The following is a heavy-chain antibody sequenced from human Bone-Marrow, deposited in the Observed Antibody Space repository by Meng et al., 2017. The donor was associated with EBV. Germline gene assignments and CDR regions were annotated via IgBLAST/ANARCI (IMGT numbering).Heavy chain of an antibody. CDR3: ARDLSVRRDRGWIDP. CDR1: GHLLNGKV. V-gene: IGHV7-4-1*02. Sequence: VQFWEYGAEVKKPGACVVCCVKAAGHLLNGKVLDWMRQAPVQGIDWWGWINTHTGNPTYVQCFKGRFVFSLDTSVNTAYLQIIGLKPEDTAVYYCARDLSVRRDRGWIDPWGQGTLVTVSS. J-gene: IGHJ5*02. D-gene: IGHD3-10*01. CDR2: INTHTGNP.